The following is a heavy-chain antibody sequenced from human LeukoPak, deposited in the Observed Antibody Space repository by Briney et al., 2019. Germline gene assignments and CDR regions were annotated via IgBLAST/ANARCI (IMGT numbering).Heavy chain of an antibody. J-gene: IGHJ4*02. CDR1: GGTFSSYA. V-gene: IGHV1-69*04. Sequence: VASVKVSCKASGGTFSSYAIGGVRQAPGQGLEWMGRIIPILGIANYAQKFQGRVTITADKSTSTAYMELSSLRSEDTAVYYCARFLGYFDYWGQGTLVTVSS. CDR2: IIPILGIA. D-gene: IGHD7-27*01. CDR3: ARFLGYFDY.